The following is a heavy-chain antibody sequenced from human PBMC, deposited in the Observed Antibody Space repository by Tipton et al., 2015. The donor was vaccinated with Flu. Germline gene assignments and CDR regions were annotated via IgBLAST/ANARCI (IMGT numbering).Heavy chain of an antibody. D-gene: IGHD3-10*01. CDR1: SGSVSSGYYY. CDR3: ARGVEKSGGRAFDF. V-gene: IGHV4-61*02. CDR2: VYTSGNT. J-gene: IGHJ3*01. Sequence: TLSLTCTVSSGSVSSGYYYWSWIRQPAGKGLEWIGRVYTSGNTNYNPSLNSRVIMSVDTSKNQFFLKLNSVTAADTAVYYCARGVEKSGGRAFDFWGQGKMVTVSS.